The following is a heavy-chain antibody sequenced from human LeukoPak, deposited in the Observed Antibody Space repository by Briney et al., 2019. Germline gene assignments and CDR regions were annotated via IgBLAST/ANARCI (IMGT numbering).Heavy chain of an antibody. CDR1: GFTFNTYG. CDR3: ASTHEDYGGNGDKYFQH. CDR2: IRYDGSEK. D-gene: IGHD4-23*01. V-gene: IGHV3-30*02. J-gene: IGHJ1*01. Sequence: PGGSLRLSCAASGFTFNTYGMHWVRQAPGKGLEWVAFIRYDGSEKYYADSVKGRFTISRDNAKNSLYLQMNSLRAGDTAVYYCASTHEDYGGNGDKYFQHWGQGTLVTVSS.